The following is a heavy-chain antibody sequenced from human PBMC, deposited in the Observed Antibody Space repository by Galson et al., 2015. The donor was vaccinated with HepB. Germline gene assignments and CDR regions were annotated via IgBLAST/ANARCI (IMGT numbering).Heavy chain of an antibody. V-gene: IGHV6-1*01. CDR1: GDSVSSNSAA. J-gene: IGHJ4*02. CDR3: ARGGGRVGKGYYFDY. D-gene: IGHD3-16*01. CDR2: TYYRSKWYN. Sequence: CAISGDSVSSNSAAWNWIRQSPSRGLEWLGRTYYRSKWYNDYAVSVKSRITINPDTSKNQFSLQLNSVTPEDTAVYYCARGGGRVGKGYYFDYWGQGTLVTVSS.